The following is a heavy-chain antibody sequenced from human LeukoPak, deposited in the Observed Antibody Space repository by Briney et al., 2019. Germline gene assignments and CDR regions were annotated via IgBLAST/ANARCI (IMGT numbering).Heavy chain of an antibody. D-gene: IGHD1-26*01. CDR2: TYYRSKWYN. CDR3: ARRVIRTHLVGATTRSGAFDI. J-gene: IGHJ3*02. Sequence: SQTLSLTCAISGDSVSSNSAAWNWIRQSPSRGLEWLGRTYYRSKWYNDYAVSVKSRITINPDTSKNQFSLKLSSVTAADTAVYYCARRVIRTHLVGATTRSGAFDIWGQGTMVTVSS. V-gene: IGHV6-1*01. CDR1: GDSVSSNSAA.